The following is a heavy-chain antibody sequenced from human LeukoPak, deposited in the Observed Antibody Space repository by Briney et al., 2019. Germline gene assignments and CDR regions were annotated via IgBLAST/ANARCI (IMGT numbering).Heavy chain of an antibody. CDR2: ISYDGSNK. V-gene: IGHV3-30*01. Sequence: GRSLRLSCAASGFTFSSYAMHWVRQAPGKGLEWVAVISYDGSNKYYADSVKGRFTISRDNSKNTLYLQMNSLRAEDTAVYYCARDFFAFGGVIALLDYWGQGTLVTVSS. J-gene: IGHJ4*02. CDR3: ARDFFAFGGVIALLDY. D-gene: IGHD3-16*02. CDR1: GFTFSSYA.